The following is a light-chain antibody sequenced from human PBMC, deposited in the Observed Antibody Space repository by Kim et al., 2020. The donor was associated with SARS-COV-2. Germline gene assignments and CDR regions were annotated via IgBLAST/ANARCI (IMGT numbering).Light chain of an antibody. J-gene: IGLJ2*01. CDR2: DVA. V-gene: IGLV2-14*03. CDR1: TNDRIYYDC. CDR3: SAYAGGDSRI. Sequence: QSALTQTASVSGSPGQSITISCTGITNDRIYYDCMSWYKQQPGKATTLIIYDVALRTSGVSNCFSGSKSGNTASLTISGLQAEDEADYYCSAYAGGDSRIFGGGTQLTVL.